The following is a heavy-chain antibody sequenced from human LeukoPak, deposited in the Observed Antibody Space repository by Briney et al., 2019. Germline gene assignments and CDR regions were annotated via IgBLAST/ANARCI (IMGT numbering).Heavy chain of an antibody. Sequence: GGSLRLSCVASGFTFSRYKMHWVRQGPGKGLMWVSRLNSDGSGTTYADSVKGRFTISRDNAKNSLYLQMNSLRAEDTAVYYCARIIAAAGTGSYWGQGTLVTVSS. CDR3: ARIIAAAGTGSY. D-gene: IGHD6-13*01. CDR1: GFTFSRYK. V-gene: IGHV3-74*01. CDR2: LNSDGSGT. J-gene: IGHJ4*02.